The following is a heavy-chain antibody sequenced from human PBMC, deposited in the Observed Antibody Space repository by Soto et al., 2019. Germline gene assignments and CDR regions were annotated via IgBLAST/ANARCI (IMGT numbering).Heavy chain of an antibody. J-gene: IGHJ3*02. CDR1: GGTFSSYA. CDR2: IIPIFGTA. D-gene: IGHD6-19*01. V-gene: IGHV1-69*13. CDR3: ARCPSGFDAFDI. Sequence: SVKVSCKASGGTFSSYAISWVRQAPGQGLEWMGGIIPIFGTANYAQKFQGRVTITGNASMSTAYMELSSLRSEDTAVYYCARCPSGFDAFDIWGQGTVVTVS.